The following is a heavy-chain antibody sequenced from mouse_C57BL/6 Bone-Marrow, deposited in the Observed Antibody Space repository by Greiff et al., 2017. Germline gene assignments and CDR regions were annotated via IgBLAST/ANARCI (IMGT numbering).Heavy chain of an antibody. CDR2: IRSKSNNYAT. Sequence: EVQGVESGGGLVQPKGSLKLSCAASGFSFNTYAMNWVRQAPGKGLEWVARIRSKSNNYATYYAESVKDRFTISRDDSESMLYLQMNNLKTEDTAMYYCARQFYYGSIHFFYAMDYWGQGTSVTVSS. J-gene: IGHJ4*01. D-gene: IGHD1-1*01. CDR3: ARQFYYGSIHFFYAMDY. CDR1: GFSFNTYA. V-gene: IGHV10-1*01.